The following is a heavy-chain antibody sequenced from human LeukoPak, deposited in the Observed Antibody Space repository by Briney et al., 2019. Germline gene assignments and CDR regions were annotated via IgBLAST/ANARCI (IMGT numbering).Heavy chain of an antibody. CDR3: ARGSRSACSGGSCYSGQ. V-gene: IGHV1-69*13. CDR2: IIPIFGTA. D-gene: IGHD2-15*01. Sequence: GASVKVSCKASGGTFSSYAISWVRQAPGQGLEWMGGIIPIFGTANYAQKFQGRVTITADESTSTAYMELSSLRSEDTAVYYCARGSRSACSGGSCYSGQWGQGTLVTVSS. CDR1: GGTFSSYA. J-gene: IGHJ4*02.